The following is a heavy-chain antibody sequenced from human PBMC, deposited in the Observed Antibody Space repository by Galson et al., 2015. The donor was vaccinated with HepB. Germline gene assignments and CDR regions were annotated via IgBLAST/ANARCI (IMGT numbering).Heavy chain of an antibody. CDR2: ISYDGSNK. V-gene: IGHV3-30-3*01. CDR3: ARAGFFGGATTLALRAFDI. CDR1: GFTFSSYA. Sequence: SLRLSCAASGFTFSSYAMHWVRQAPGKGLEWVAVISYDGSNKYYADSVKGRFTISRDNSKNTLYLQMNSLRAEDTAVYYCARAGFFGGATTLALRAFDIWGQGTMVTVSS. D-gene: IGHD1-26*01. J-gene: IGHJ3*02.